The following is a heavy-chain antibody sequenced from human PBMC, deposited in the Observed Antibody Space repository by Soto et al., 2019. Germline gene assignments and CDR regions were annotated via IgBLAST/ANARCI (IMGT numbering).Heavy chain of an antibody. CDR3: VKDFGSGSSWYYYYGMDV. CDR2: ISSNGGST. D-gene: IGHD6-13*01. J-gene: IGHJ6*02. V-gene: IGHV3-64D*08. Sequence: GGSLRLSCSASGFTFSSYAMHWARQAPGKGQEYVSAISSNGGSTSYADSVKGRFTISRDNSKNTLYLQMSSLRAEDTAVYYCVKDFGSGSSWYYYYGMDVWGQGTTVTVSS. CDR1: GFTFSSYA.